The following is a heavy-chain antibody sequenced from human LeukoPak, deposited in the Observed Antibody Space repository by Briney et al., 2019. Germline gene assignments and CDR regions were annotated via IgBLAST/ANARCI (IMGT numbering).Heavy chain of an antibody. CDR1: GFTFSSYW. V-gene: IGHV3-74*01. D-gene: IGHD3-10*01. CDR3: ARDITLTRGGRSDY. CDR2: INTDGRTT. Sequence: PGGSLRLSCAASGFTFSSYWMYGVRQAPGKGLVWGSRINTDGRTTNHADSVKGRFTISRDNAKNTLYLQMNSLRAEDTAVYYCARDITLTRGGRSDYWGHGTLVTVSA. J-gene: IGHJ4*01.